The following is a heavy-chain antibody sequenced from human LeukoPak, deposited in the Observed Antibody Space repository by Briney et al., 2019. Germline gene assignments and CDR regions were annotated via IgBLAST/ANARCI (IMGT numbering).Heavy chain of an antibody. Sequence: ASVKVSCKASGYTFTGYYMHWVRQAPGQGLEWMGWINPNSGGTNYAQKFQGRVTMTEDTSTDTAYMELSSLRSEDTAVYYCATGMILTGHTDFDYWGQGTLVTVSS. J-gene: IGHJ4*02. D-gene: IGHD3-9*01. CDR2: INPNSGGT. V-gene: IGHV1-2*02. CDR1: GYTFTGYY. CDR3: ATGMILTGHTDFDY.